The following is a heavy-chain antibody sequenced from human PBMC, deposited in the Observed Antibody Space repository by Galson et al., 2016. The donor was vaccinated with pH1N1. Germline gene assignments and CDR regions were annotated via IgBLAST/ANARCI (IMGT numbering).Heavy chain of an antibody. CDR1: GGTFSNSV. J-gene: IGHJ6*01. D-gene: IGHD3-10*01. V-gene: IGHV1-69*06. Sequence: SVKVSCKASGGTFSNSVISWVRQAPGQGLEWMGGISPIFGSINYAQRFQGRVTVSADIFTKTAYMELSSLTYEDTAIYYCATAGPLVREILYYSYAMDV. CDR2: ISPIFGSI. CDR3: ATAGPLVREILYYSYAMDV.